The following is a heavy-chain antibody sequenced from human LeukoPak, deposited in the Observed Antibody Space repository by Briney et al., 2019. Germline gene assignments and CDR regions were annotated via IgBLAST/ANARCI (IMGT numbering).Heavy chain of an antibody. V-gene: IGHV1-18*01. J-gene: IGHJ6*03. CDR2: ISAYNGNT. CDR1: GYTFTSYA. Sequence: ASVKVSCKASGYTFTSYAISWVRQAPGQGLEWMGWISAYNGNTNYAQKLQGRVTMTTDTSTSTAYMELRSLRSDDTAVYYCARDSRSGYDFINYYYYYMDVWGKGTTVTVSS. D-gene: IGHD5-12*01. CDR3: ARDSRSGYDFINYYYYYMDV.